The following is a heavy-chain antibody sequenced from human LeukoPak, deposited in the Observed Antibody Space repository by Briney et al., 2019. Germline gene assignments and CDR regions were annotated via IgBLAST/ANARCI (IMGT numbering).Heavy chain of an antibody. CDR1: GFTFSSYA. Sequence: GGSLRLSCAASGFTFSSYAMSWVRQAPGKGLEWVSAFSGSGGSTYYADSVKGRFTISRDNSKNTLYLQMNSLRAEDTAVYYCAKDRGVVVVPAAITYFQHWGQGTLVTVSS. D-gene: IGHD2-2*02. V-gene: IGHV3-23*01. CDR2: FSGSGGST. J-gene: IGHJ1*01. CDR3: AKDRGVVVVPAAITYFQH.